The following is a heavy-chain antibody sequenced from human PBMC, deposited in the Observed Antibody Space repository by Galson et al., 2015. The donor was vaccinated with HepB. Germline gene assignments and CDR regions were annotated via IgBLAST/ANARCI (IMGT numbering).Heavy chain of an antibody. D-gene: IGHD4/OR15-4a*01. Sequence: SLRLSCAASGFNFDDFAMHWVRLAPGKGLEWVSGISWNSLTLGYADSVEGRFTISRDNAKDSLYLQMNSLRPEDTALYYCAKDITGATSGPGLLDPWGQGALVTVSS. CDR3: AKDITGATSGPGLLDP. J-gene: IGHJ5*02. CDR1: GFNFDDFA. V-gene: IGHV3-9*01. CDR2: ISWNSLTL.